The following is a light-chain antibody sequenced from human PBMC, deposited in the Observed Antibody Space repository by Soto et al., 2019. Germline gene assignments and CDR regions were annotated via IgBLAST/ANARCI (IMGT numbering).Light chain of an antibody. CDR2: EVS. J-gene: IGLJ2*01. CDR3: SSYTSSSTLVV. CDR1: SSDVGGYNY. V-gene: IGLV2-14*01. Sequence: QSVLTQPASVSGSPGQSITISCTGTSSDVGGYNYVSWYQQHPGKAPKLMIYEVSNRPSGVSNRFSGSKSGNTASLTISGLQAEDEADYYCSSYTSSSTLVVLGGGTQLTVL.